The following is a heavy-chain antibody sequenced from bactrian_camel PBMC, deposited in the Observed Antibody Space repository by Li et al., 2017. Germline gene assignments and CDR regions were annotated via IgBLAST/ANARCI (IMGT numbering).Heavy chain of an antibody. D-gene: IGHD1*01. CDR2: INTGGGTT. CDR3: ATEDLGIWAASTY. V-gene: IGHV3S1*01. CDR1: GFTFSTSG. Sequence: QLVESGGGLVQPGGSLRLSCAASGFTFSTSGMYWVRQAPGKGLEWVSCINTGGGTTDYAHSVKGRFTISRDNAKNTVYLQMNSLRSEDTALYYCATEDLGIWAASTYWGQGTQVTVS. J-gene: IGHJ4*01.